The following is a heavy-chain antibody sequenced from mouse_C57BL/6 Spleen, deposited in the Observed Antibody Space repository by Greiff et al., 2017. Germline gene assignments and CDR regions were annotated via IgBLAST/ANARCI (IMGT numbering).Heavy chain of an antibody. CDR2: ISNLAYSI. CDR3: ARQGEFITTVEGYFDV. D-gene: IGHD1-1*01. V-gene: IGHV5-15*01. J-gene: IGHJ1*03. CDR1: GFTFSDYG. Sequence: EVQLVESGGGLVQPGGSLKLSCAASGFTFSDYGMAWVRQAPRKGPEWVAFISNLAYSIYYADTVTGRFTISRENAKNTRYLEMSSLRSEDTAMYYCARQGEFITTVEGYFDVWGTGTTVTVSS.